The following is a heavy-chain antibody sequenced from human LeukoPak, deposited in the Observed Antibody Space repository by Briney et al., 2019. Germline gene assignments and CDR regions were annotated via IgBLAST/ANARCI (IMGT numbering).Heavy chain of an antibody. CDR3: ARDFEELSSGYDLGLDY. Sequence: ASVKVSCKASGYTFTSYGISWVRQAPGQGLEWMGWISAYNGNTNYAQKLQGRVTMTTDTSTSTAYMEPRSLRSDDTAVYYCARDFEELSSGYDLGLDYWGQGTLVTVSS. CDR2: ISAYNGNT. CDR1: GYTFTSYG. V-gene: IGHV1-18*01. J-gene: IGHJ4*02. D-gene: IGHD5-12*01.